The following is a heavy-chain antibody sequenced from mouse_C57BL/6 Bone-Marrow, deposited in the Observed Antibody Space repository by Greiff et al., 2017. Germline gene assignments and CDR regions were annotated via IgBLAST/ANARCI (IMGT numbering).Heavy chain of an antibody. CDR2: ISYSGST. V-gene: IGHV3-8*01. CDR3: ARYIYSNYVFDY. Sequence: EVKVVESGPGLAKPSQTLSLTCSVTGYSITSDYWNWIRKFPGHKLEYMGYISYSGSTYYNPSLKSRISITRDTSKNQYYLPLNSVTTEDTATYDCARYIYSNYVFDYWGQGTTLTVSS. J-gene: IGHJ2*01. D-gene: IGHD2-5*01. CDR1: GYSITSDY.